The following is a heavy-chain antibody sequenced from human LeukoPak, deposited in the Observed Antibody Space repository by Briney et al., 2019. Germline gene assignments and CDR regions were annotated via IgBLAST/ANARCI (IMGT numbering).Heavy chain of an antibody. CDR1: GGTFXSXX. V-gene: IGHV1-69*13. D-gene: IGHD1-26*01. J-gene: IGHJ6*02. CDR3: ASYRRVGSYGMDV. CDR2: IIPIFGTA. Sequence: SVKVSCKASGGTFXSXXXXXVRQAPGQGXXXXGGIIPIFGTANYSQKFQGRVTITADESTSTAYMELSSLRSEDTAVYYCASYRRVGSYGMDVWGQGTTVTVSS.